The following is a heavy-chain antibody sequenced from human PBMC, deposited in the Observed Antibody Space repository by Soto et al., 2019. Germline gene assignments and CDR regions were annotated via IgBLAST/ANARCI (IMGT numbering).Heavy chain of an antibody. J-gene: IGHJ5*01. V-gene: IGHV1-3*01. D-gene: IGHD3-10*01. CDR1: GYTFTSYA. CDR2: INAGNGNT. Sequence: ASVKVSCKASGYTFTSYAMHWVRQAPGQRLEWMGWINAGNGNTKYSQKFQGRVTITRDTSASTAYMELSSLRSEDTAVYYCAREVITRGIWFDSWGQGTLVTVSS. CDR3: AREVITRGIWFDS.